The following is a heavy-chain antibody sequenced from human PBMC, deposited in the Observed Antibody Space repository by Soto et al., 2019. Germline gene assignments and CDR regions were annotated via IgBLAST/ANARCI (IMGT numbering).Heavy chain of an antibody. D-gene: IGHD6-13*01. CDR2: ISGSGSYI. V-gene: IGHV3-21*01. J-gene: IGHJ5*02. Sequence: PEGSLRLSCAASGFGFSGYNMNWVRQAPGKGLEWFSSISGSGSYIHYSDSVKGRFTISRDNAQNSLYLQVNSLRAEDTAAYYCARDQGSSWYNWFDPWGQGTLVTVSS. CDR1: GFGFSGYN. CDR3: ARDQGSSWYNWFDP.